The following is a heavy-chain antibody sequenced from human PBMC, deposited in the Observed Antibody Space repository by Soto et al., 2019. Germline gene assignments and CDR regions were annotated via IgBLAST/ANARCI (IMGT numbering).Heavy chain of an antibody. J-gene: IGHJ4*02. D-gene: IGHD3-22*01. CDR2: ITPVFQTA. CDR3: ARGGSGYTWFNEF. Sequence: SVKVSCKASGGLFSSYPISWVRQVPGQGLEWMGGITPVFQTAYYTQRFQGRVTITADESTNTAYMELSSLRSEDTAIYYCARGGSGYTWFNEFWGQGTLVTVSS. CDR1: GGLFSSYP. V-gene: IGHV1-69*13.